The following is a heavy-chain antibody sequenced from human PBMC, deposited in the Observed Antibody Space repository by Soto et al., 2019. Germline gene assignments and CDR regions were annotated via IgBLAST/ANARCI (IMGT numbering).Heavy chain of an antibody. CDR3: AKDPPPYCSGGSCYAGEILYFDY. CDR1: GFTFSSYA. D-gene: IGHD2-15*01. V-gene: IGHV3-23*01. Sequence: EVQLLESGGGLVQPGGSLRLSCAASGFTFSSYAMSWVRQAPGKGLEWVSAISGSGGSTYYADSVKGRFTISRDNSKNTLYLQINSLRAEDTAVYYCAKDPPPYCSGGSCYAGEILYFDYWGQGTLVTVSS. J-gene: IGHJ4*02. CDR2: ISGSGGST.